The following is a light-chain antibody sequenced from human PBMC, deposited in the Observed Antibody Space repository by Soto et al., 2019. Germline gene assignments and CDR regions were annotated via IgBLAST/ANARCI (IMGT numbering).Light chain of an antibody. J-gene: IGKJ1*01. Sequence: EIVLTQSPGTLSLSPGERATLSCRASQSVSSNYLAWYQQKPGQVPRLLIYSASSRAAAIRYTFSGSGSGTYFTLTISRLGPEDFVVYYCQQYGSSPTFGHGTKVEIK. V-gene: IGKV3-20*01. CDR2: SAS. CDR3: QQYGSSPT. CDR1: QSVSSNY.